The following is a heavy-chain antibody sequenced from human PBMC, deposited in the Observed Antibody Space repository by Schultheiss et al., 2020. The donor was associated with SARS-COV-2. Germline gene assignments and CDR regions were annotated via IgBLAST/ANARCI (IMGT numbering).Heavy chain of an antibody. CDR3: ARAILPAPFDA. V-gene: IGHV4-61*09. J-gene: IGHJ4*02. Sequence: SQTLSLTCTVSGGSISSGSYYWNWVRRPAGKGLEWIGHMYSDGSSDYNPSLKSRVTISEDTSKNQFSLNLSSVTASDRAVYYCARAILPAPFDAWGPGTLVTVSS. CDR1: GGSISSGSYY. CDR2: MYSDGSS.